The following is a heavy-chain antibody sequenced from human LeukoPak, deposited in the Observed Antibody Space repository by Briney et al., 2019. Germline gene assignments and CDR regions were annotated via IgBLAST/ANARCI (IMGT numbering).Heavy chain of an antibody. Sequence: PSETLSLTCTVSGGSISSYYWSWIRQPAGKGLEWIGRIYTSGSTNYNPSLKSRVTMSVDTSKNQFSLKLSSVTAADTAVYYCAREGNYYGSPTRLDPWGQGTLVTVSS. CDR2: IYTSGST. J-gene: IGHJ5*02. D-gene: IGHD3-10*01. V-gene: IGHV4-4*07. CDR1: GGSISSYY. CDR3: AREGNYYGSPTRLDP.